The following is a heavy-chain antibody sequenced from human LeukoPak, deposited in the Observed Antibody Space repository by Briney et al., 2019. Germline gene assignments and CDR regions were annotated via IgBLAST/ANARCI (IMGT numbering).Heavy chain of an antibody. CDR3: ARDYSSSYDY. CDR2: ISPNSGGT. Sequence: ASVKVSCKASGYTFTGYYMHWVRQAPGRGLEWMGWISPNSGGTNYAQKFQGRVTMTRDTSISTAYMELSRLRSDDTAVYYCARDYSSSYDYWGQGTLVTVSS. V-gene: IGHV1-2*02. D-gene: IGHD6-6*01. CDR1: GYTFTGYY. J-gene: IGHJ4*02.